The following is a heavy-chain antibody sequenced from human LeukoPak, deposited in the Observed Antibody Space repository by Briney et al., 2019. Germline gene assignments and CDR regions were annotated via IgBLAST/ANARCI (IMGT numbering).Heavy chain of an antibody. D-gene: IGHD5-24*01. J-gene: IGHJ4*02. V-gene: IGHV4-39*07. Sequence: SETLSLTCTVSGGSVSSSSYYWGWIRQPPGKGLEWIGEINHSGSTNYNPSLKSRVTISVDTSKNQFSLKLSSVTAADTAVYYCARIGRDGYYPAYYFDYWGQGTLVTVSS. CDR2: INHSGST. CDR3: ARIGRDGYYPAYYFDY. CDR1: GGSVSSSSYY.